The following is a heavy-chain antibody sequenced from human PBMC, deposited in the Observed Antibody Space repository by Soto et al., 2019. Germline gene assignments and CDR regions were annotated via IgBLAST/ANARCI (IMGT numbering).Heavy chain of an antibody. Sequence: QVQLVQSGAEVKKPGSSVKVSCKASGGTFSSYAISWVRQAPGQGLEWMGGIIPIFGTADYAQKFQGRVTITAGESTSTAYMELSSLRSEDTPVYYCAVTMTNYYYYGMDVWGQGTTVTVSS. D-gene: IGHD3-22*01. CDR2: IIPIFGTA. J-gene: IGHJ6*02. V-gene: IGHV1-69*12. CDR1: GGTFSSYA. CDR3: AVTMTNYYYYGMDV.